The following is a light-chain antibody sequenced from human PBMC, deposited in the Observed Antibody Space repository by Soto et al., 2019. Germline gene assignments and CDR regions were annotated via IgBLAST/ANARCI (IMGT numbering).Light chain of an antibody. Sequence: QSALTQPASVSGSPGQSITISCTGTSSDVGNYNYVSWYQQHPGKAPKLMIYDVSSRPSGISYRFSGSKSGNTASLTISGLQAEDEADYYCSSYTSTTTLVFGGGTKLTVL. V-gene: IGLV2-14*01. CDR2: DVS. J-gene: IGLJ2*01. CDR1: SSDVGNYNY. CDR3: SSYTSTTTLV.